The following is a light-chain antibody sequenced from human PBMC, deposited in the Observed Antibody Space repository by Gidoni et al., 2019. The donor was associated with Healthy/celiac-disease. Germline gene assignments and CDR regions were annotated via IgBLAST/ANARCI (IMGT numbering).Light chain of an antibody. CDR2: GKN. CDR3: NSRDSSGNHHVV. J-gene: IGLJ2*01. V-gene: IGLV3-19*01. CDR1: SLRSYY. Sequence: SSELTQDPAVSVALGQTVRITCQGDSLRSYYASWYQQKPGQAPVLVIYGKNNQPSGIPDRFSGSSSGNTASLTITGAQAEDEADYYCNSRDSSGNHHVVFGGGTKLTVL.